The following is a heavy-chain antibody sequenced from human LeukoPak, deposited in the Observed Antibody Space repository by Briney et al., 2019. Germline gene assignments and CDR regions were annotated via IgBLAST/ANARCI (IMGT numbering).Heavy chain of an antibody. CDR1: GFTFSSYG. D-gene: IGHD5-18*01. CDR3: ARDLAYSRLDY. Sequence: GGSLRLSCAASGFTFSSYGMHWVRQAPGKGLEWVAVIWYDGSNKYYADSVKGRFTISRDNAKNSLYLQMDSLRVEDTAFYYCARDLAYSRLDYWGQGMLVTVSS. J-gene: IGHJ4*02. V-gene: IGHV3-33*01. CDR2: IWYDGSNK.